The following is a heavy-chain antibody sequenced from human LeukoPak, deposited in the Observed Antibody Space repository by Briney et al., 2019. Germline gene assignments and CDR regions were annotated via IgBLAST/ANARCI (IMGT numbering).Heavy chain of an antibody. CDR1: GFTFSSYS. Sequence: GGSLRLSCAASGFTFSSYSMNWVRQAPGKGLEWVSSISSSSSYIYYADSVKGRFTISRDNAKNSLYLQMNSLRAEDTAVYYCARGLSSSWLLDYWGQGTLVTVSS. CDR2: ISSSSSYI. J-gene: IGHJ4*02. D-gene: IGHD6-13*01. V-gene: IGHV3-21*01. CDR3: ARGLSSSWLLDY.